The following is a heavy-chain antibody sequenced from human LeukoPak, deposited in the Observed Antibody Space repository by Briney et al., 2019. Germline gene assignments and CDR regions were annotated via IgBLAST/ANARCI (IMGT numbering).Heavy chain of an antibody. Sequence: GGSLRLPCAASGFTFDDYGMSWVRQAPGKGLEWVSGISWNSGSIGYADSVKGRFTISRDNAKNSLYLQMNSLRAEDMALYYCAKDRDGYNSDGIDYWGQGTLVTVSS. V-gene: IGHV3-9*03. CDR3: AKDRDGYNSDGIDY. D-gene: IGHD5-24*01. CDR1: GFTFDDYG. CDR2: ISWNSGSI. J-gene: IGHJ4*02.